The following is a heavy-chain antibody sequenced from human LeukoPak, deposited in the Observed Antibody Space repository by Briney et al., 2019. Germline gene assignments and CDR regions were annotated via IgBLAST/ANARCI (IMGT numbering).Heavy chain of an antibody. CDR3: ARGPPDDSSGYRPLGY. CDR2: INHSGST. Sequence: KPSETLSLTCAVYGGSFSGYYWSWIRQPPGKGLEWIGEINHSGSTNYNPSLKSRVTISVDTSKNQFSLKPSSVTAADTAVYYCARGPPDDSSGYRPLGYWGQGTLVTVSS. D-gene: IGHD3-22*01. CDR1: GGSFSGYY. V-gene: IGHV4-34*01. J-gene: IGHJ4*02.